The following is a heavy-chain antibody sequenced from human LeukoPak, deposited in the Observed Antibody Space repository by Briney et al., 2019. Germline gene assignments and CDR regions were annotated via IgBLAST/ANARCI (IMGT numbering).Heavy chain of an antibody. CDR1: GGSISSRRYY. V-gene: IGHV4-39*07. J-gene: IGHJ4*02. CDR3: ARGRAFGYCSSTSCSYFDPGFDY. Sequence: PSETLSLTCTVSGGSISSRRYYWGWIRQPPGKRLEWIGSVLYSGGTYYNPSLKSRVTISVDTSKNQFSLKLSSVTAADTAVYYCARGRAFGYCSSTSCSYFDPGFDYWGQGTLVTVSS. D-gene: IGHD2-2*01. CDR2: VLYSGGT.